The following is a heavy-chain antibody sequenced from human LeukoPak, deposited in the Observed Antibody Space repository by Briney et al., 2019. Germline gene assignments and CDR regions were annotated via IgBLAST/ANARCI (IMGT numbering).Heavy chain of an antibody. V-gene: IGHV3-33*01. CDR3: ARGRGDNSDWYFDL. Sequence: PGGSLRLSCAASGFSFSSYGMNWVRQAPGKGLEWGAVIWYDGSKRYYADSVKGRFTISRDDSKHTQYLQMDSLRAEDTAIYYCARGRGDNSDWYFDLWGRGTLVTVSS. J-gene: IGHJ2*01. CDR2: IWYDGSKR. CDR1: GFSFSSYG. D-gene: IGHD2-21*01.